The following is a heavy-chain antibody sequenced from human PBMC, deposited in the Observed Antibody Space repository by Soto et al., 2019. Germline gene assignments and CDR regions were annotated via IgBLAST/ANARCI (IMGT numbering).Heavy chain of an antibody. CDR1: GVSIGSHF. J-gene: IGHJ3*02. CDR2: IYHTVNT. D-gene: IGHD2-15*01. CDR3: ARLQYTVVTALDI. Sequence: QVQLQESGPRLVKPSETLSLTCSVSGVSIGSHFWSWIRQAPRKGPELVGYIYHTVNTNYNPALKSRVTISMDTSENQLSLQLSSVTAADTAVYYCARLQYTVVTALDIWGQGTMVTVSS. V-gene: IGHV4-59*11.